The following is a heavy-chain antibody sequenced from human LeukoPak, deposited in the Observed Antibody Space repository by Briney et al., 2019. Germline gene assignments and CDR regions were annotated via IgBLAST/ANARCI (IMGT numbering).Heavy chain of an antibody. CDR1: GFTFSSYA. J-gene: IGHJ4*02. CDR2: ISGSGGST. V-gene: IGHV3-23*01. Sequence: PGGSLRLSCAASGFTFSSYAMSWVRQAPGKGLDWVSAISGSGGSTYYADSAKGRFTISRDNSKNTLYLQMNSLRAEDTAVYYCAKAQGYSSSLAAYYFDYWGQGTLVTVSS. CDR3: AKAQGYSSSLAAYYFDY. D-gene: IGHD6-13*01.